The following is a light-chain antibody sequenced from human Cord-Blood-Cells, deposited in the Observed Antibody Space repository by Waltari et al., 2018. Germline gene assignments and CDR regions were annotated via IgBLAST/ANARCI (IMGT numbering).Light chain of an antibody. V-gene: IGLV2-11*01. Sequence: QSALTQPRSVSGSPGQSVTIPCTGTSSDVGGSNYVSWYQQHPGKAPKLMIYDVSNRPSGVPDRFSGSKSGNTASLTISGLQAEDEADYYCCSYAGSYTFGVFGGGTKLTVL. CDR2: DVS. CDR3: CSYAGSYTFGV. J-gene: IGLJ2*01. CDR1: SSDVGGSNY.